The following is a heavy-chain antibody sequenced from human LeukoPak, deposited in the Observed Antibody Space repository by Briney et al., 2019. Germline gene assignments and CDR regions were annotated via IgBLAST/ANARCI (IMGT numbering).Heavy chain of an antibody. CDR1: GYTFTGYK. Sequence: GASVKVSCKASGYTFTGYKMYWVRQAPGQGLEWMGWINPDSGGTRYPQQFQGRVTMTRDTSTTSAYMELNSLRSDDTAVYYCARGRGPAAVYYFDYWGQGTLVTVSS. V-gene: IGHV1-2*02. CDR2: INPDSGGT. J-gene: IGHJ4*02. CDR3: ARGRGPAAVYYFDY. D-gene: IGHD6-13*01.